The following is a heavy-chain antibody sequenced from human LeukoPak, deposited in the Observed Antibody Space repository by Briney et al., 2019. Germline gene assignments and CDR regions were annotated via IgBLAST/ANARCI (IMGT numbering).Heavy chain of an antibody. D-gene: IGHD1-26*01. CDR3: ARSGRGTYYYFDY. CDR1: GYTFTRYG. Sequence: ASVNVSCKASGYTFTRYGMSWVRQAPGQGLEWMGWISGSNGNTNYAQKLQGRVTMTTDTSTGTAYMELRSLRSDDTAVYYCARSGRGTYYYFDYWGQGTPVTVSS. V-gene: IGHV1-18*01. CDR2: ISGSNGNT. J-gene: IGHJ4*02.